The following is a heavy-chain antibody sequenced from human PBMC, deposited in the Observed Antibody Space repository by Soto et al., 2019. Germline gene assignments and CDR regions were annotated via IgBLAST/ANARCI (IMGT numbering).Heavy chain of an antibody. CDR3: AKNKYDSGGNYGMDV. D-gene: IGHD3-10*01. V-gene: IGHV3-23*01. CDR2: ISGSVGST. CDR1: GVTSSSYA. J-gene: IGHJ6*02. Sequence: PGGSLRRSYAASGVTSSSYAMSWVRQAPGKGLEWVSAISGSVGSTYYSDSVTGRFIISRDNSKNTLYLLMNSLRVEDTAEYYCAKNKYDSGGNYGMDVWGQGTTVTVSS.